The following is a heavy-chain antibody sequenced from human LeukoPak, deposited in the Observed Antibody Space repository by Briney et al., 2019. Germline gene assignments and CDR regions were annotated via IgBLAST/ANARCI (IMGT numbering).Heavy chain of an antibody. CDR2: IYSGSSST. J-gene: IGHJ1*01. CDR1: GFTVSRNY. V-gene: IGHV3-53*04. D-gene: IGHD1-1*01. Sequence: GGSLRLVSAASGFTVSRNYMSWVRQAPGKGLEWVSVIYSGSSSTYYTDSVKGRFTISRHNSKNTLFLQMNSLRAEDTAVYYCARGGSGWNDSHHWGQGTLVTVSS. CDR3: ARGGSGWNDSHH.